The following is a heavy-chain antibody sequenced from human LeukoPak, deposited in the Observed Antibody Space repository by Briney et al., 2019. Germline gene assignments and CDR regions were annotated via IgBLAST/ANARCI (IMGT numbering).Heavy chain of an antibody. CDR1: GFTFSSYS. J-gene: IGHJ5*02. CDR2: ISSSSSYI. D-gene: IGHD5/OR15-5a*01. Sequence: GGSLRLSCAASGFTFSSYSMNWVRQAPGKGLEWVSSISSSSSYIYYADSVKGRFTISRDNVKNSLYLQMNSLRAEDTAVYYCARDLRRYSVFAPVSFDPWGQGTLVTVSS. CDR3: ARDLRRYSVFAPVSFDP. V-gene: IGHV3-21*01.